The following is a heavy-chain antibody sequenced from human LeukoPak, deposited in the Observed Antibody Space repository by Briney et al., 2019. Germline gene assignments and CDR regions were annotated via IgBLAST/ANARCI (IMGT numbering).Heavy chain of an antibody. D-gene: IGHD3-10*01. CDR2: INPNSGGT. V-gene: IGHV1-2*02. CDR1: GDTFTGYY. J-gene: IGHJ6*03. CDR3: ARKWFGKEVYYYYMDV. Sequence: GASVKVSCKASGDTFTGYYMHWVRQAPGQGLEWMGWINPNSGGTNYAQKFQGRVTMTRDTSISTAYMELSRLRSDDTAVYYCARKWFGKEVYYYYMDVWGKGTTVTVS.